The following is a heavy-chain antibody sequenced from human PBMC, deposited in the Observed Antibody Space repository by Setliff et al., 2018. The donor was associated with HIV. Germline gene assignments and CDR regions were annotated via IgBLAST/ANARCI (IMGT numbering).Heavy chain of an antibody. Sequence: KTSETLSLTCTVSGDSISSSSYYWGWIRQPPGKGLEWIGSVYYSGGTYYNPSLKSRVTISVDTSKNQFSLKLRSVTAADTAVYYCARIVVVIAKYFDYWGQGTLVTVSS. CDR3: ARIVVVIAKYFDY. D-gene: IGHD2-21*01. J-gene: IGHJ4*02. CDR1: GDSISSSSYY. CDR2: VYYSGGT. V-gene: IGHV4-39*01.